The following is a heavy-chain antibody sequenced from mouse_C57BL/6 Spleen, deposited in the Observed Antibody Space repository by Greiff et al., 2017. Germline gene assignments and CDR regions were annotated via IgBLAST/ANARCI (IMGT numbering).Heavy chain of an antibody. CDR3: ARADDGAFDY. Sequence: EVQLVESGPGLVKPSQSLSLTCSVTGYSITSGYYWNWIRQFPGNKLEWMGYISYDGSNNYNPSLKNRISITRDTSKNQFFLKLNSVTTEDTATYYCARADDGAFDYWGQGTTLTVSS. D-gene: IGHD2-3*01. CDR2: ISYDGSN. CDR1: GYSITSGYY. V-gene: IGHV3-6*01. J-gene: IGHJ2*01.